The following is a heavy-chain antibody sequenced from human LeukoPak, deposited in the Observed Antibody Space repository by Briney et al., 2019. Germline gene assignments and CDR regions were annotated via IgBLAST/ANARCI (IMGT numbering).Heavy chain of an antibody. Sequence: TGGSLRLSCAAPGFSFSSYVIYWVRQAPGKGLEWVAGVSYDGTDKYYADSVKGRFSISSDNSKNTLFLQMNSLKPEDTAVFYCARVGHILGAKLDYWGQGTLVTVSS. D-gene: IGHD1-26*01. J-gene: IGHJ4*02. V-gene: IGHV3-30*04. CDR3: ARVGHILGAKLDY. CDR1: GFSFSSYV. CDR2: VSYDGTDK.